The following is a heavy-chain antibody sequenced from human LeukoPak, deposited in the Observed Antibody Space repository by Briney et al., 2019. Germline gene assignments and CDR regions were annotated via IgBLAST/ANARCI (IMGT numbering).Heavy chain of an antibody. CDR3: ATDYYDILTGYYDHR. CDR1: GGTFSSYA. J-gene: IGHJ5*02. Sequence: ASVKVSCKASGGTFSSYAISWVRQAPGQGLEWMGGIIPIFGTANYAQKFQGRVTITADESTSTAYMELSSLRSEDTAVYYCATDYYDILTGYYDHRWGQGTLVTVSS. V-gene: IGHV1-69*13. CDR2: IIPIFGTA. D-gene: IGHD3-9*01.